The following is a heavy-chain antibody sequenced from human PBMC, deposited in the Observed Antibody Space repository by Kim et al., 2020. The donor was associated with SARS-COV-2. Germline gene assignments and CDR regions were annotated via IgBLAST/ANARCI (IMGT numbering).Heavy chain of an antibody. V-gene: IGHV3-30-3*01. D-gene: IGHD3-3*01. CDR3: ARDLIVLEWVSLHY. CDR2: ISYDGSNK. Sequence: GGSLRLSCAASGFTFSSYAMHWVRQAPGKGLEWVAVISYDGSNKYYADSVKGRFTISRDNSKNTLYLQMNSLRAEDTAVYYCARDLIVLEWVSLHYWGQG. CDR1: GFTFSSYA. J-gene: IGHJ4*02.